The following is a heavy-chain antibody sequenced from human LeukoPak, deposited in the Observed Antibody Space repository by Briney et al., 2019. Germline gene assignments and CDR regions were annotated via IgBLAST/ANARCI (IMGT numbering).Heavy chain of an antibody. D-gene: IGHD6-13*01. CDR1: GYTFTSYG. CDR3: ARDSPGIAAAGLNDY. J-gene: IGHJ4*02. V-gene: IGHV1-18*01. CDR2: ISAYNGNT. Sequence: GASVKVSCKASGYTFTSYGISWVRQAPGQGLEWMGWISAYNGNTNYAQKLQGRVTMTTDTSTSTAYMELRSLRSDDTAVYYCARDSPGIAAAGLNDYWGQGTLVTVSS.